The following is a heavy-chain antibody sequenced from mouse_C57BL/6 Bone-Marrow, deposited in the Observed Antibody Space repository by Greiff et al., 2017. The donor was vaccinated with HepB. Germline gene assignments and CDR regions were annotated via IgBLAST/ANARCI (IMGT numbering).Heavy chain of an antibody. D-gene: IGHD4-1*01. CDR3: TRTGTDAMDY. J-gene: IGHJ4*01. CDR1: GFTFSNYW. CDR2: IRLKSDNYAT. V-gene: IGHV6-3*01. Sequence: EVKVEESGGGLVQPGGSMKLSCVASGFTFSNYWMNWVRQSPEKGLEWVAQIRLKSDNYATHYAESVKGRFTISRDDSKSSVYLQMNNLRAEDTGIYYCTRTGTDAMDYWGQGTSVTVSS.